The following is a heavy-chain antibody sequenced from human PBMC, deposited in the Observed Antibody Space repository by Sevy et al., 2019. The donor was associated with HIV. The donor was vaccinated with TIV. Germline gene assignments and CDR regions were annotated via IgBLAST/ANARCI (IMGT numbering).Heavy chain of an antibody. V-gene: IGHV3-23*01. Sequence: GGSLRLSCAASGFTFSSYAMSWVRQAPGKGLEWVSAISGSGGSTYYADSVKGRFTISRDNSKNTLYLQMNSLRAEDTAVYYCAKDLYYDFWSGYCLAPPGMDVWGQGTTVTVSS. D-gene: IGHD3-3*01. CDR3: AKDLYYDFWSGYCLAPPGMDV. CDR1: GFTFSSYA. CDR2: ISGSGGST. J-gene: IGHJ6*02.